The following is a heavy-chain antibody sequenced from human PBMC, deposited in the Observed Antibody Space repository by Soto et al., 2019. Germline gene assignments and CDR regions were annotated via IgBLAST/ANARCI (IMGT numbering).Heavy chain of an antibody. CDR3: ARDQTLDYSSSSGYYYYGMDV. J-gene: IGHJ6*02. CDR1: GFTFSDYY. Sequence: GSLRLSCAASGFTFSDYYMSWIRQAPGKGLEWVSYISSSSYTNYADSVKGRFTISRDNAKNSLYLQMNSLRAEDTAVYYCARDQTLDYSSSSGYYYYGMDVWGQGTTVTVSS. D-gene: IGHD6-6*01. V-gene: IGHV3-11*06. CDR2: ISSSSYT.